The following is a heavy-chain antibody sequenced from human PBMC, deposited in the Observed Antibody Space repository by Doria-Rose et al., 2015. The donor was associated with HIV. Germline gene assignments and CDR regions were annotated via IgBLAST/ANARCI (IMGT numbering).Heavy chain of an antibody. CDR1: GYTFSAYA. CDR3: ARIHSLSSSSLGH. Sequence: KNPGASATVSCKTSGYTFSAYAIHWVRQAPGQRLEWMGWLNVGNGDTRYSRKFQDRVTITSDTSANTGYMALSSLRSEDTAVYYCARIHSLSSSSLGHWGQGTLVTVSS. CDR2: LNVGNGDT. J-gene: IGHJ4*02. V-gene: IGHV1-3*01. D-gene: IGHD6-13*01.